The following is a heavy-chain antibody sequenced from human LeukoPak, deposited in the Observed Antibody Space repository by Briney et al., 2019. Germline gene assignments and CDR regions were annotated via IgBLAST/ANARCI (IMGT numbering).Heavy chain of an antibody. CDR3: ARYYDSSGSFDY. V-gene: IGHV3-33*01. CDR2: IWYDGSNK. CDR1: GFTFSSYG. Sequence: PGGSLRPSCAASGFTFSSYGMHWVRQAPGKGLEWVAVIWYDGSNKYYADSVKGRFTISRDNSKNTLYLQMNSLRAEDTAVYYCARYYDSSGSFDYWGQGTLVTVSS. J-gene: IGHJ4*02. D-gene: IGHD3-22*01.